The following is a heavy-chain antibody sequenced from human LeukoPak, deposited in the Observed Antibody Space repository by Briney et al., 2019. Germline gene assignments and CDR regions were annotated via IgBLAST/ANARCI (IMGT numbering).Heavy chain of an antibody. CDR1: GFTFSSYG. V-gene: IGHV3-7*01. D-gene: IGHD3-22*01. Sequence: PGGSLRLSRAASGFTFSSYGMHWVRQAPGKGLEWVANIKQDGSEKYYVDSVKGRFTISRDNAKNSLYLQMNSLRAEDTAVYYCARDHYYDSSGYYPHLYYYGMDVWGQGTTVTVSS. CDR2: IKQDGSEK. J-gene: IGHJ6*02. CDR3: ARDHYYDSSGYYPHLYYYGMDV.